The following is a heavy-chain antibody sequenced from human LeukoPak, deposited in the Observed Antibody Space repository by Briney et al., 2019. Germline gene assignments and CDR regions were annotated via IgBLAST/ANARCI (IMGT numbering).Heavy chain of an antibody. V-gene: IGHV3-23*01. CDR3: AKDLGGWELILVSDC. CDR2: ISGSGGST. CDR1: GFTFSSYA. D-gene: IGHD1-26*01. Sequence: GGSLRLSCAASGFTFSSYAMSWVRQARGKGLAWVSAISGSGGSTYYADAAKRRFTISRDNYKNTLYLQMNSRRAEDKTVYYCAKDLGGWELILVSDCWGQGTLVTVSS. J-gene: IGHJ4*02.